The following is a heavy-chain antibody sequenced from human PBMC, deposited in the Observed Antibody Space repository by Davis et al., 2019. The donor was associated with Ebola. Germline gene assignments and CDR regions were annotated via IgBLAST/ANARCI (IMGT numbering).Heavy chain of an antibody. Sequence: SVKVSCKASGYTFTSYAISWVRQAPGQGLEWMGGIIPIFGTANYAQKFQGRVTITADESTSTAYMELSSLRSEDTAVYYCASADSSSQGYYYYYGMDVWGQGTTVTVSS. D-gene: IGHD6-6*01. CDR3: ASADSSSQGYYYYYGMDV. CDR2: IIPIFGTA. CDR1: GYTFTSYA. J-gene: IGHJ6*02. V-gene: IGHV1-69*13.